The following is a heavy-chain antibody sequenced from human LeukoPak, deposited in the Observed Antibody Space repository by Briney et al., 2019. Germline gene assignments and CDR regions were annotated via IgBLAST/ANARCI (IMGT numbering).Heavy chain of an antibody. Sequence: PGGSLRLSCAASGFTFSSYAMSWVRQAPGKGLEWVSAISGSGGSTYYADSVKGRFTISRDNSKNTLYLQMNSLRAEDTAVYYCAKFSYGDYEAGAFDIWRQGTMVTVSS. CDR2: ISGSGGST. V-gene: IGHV3-23*01. CDR1: GFTFSSYA. J-gene: IGHJ3*02. CDR3: AKFSYGDYEAGAFDI. D-gene: IGHD4-17*01.